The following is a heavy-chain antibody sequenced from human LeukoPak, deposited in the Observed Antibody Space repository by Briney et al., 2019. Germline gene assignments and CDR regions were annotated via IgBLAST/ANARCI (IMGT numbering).Heavy chain of an antibody. V-gene: IGHV4-39*07. CDR2: IYHTGPS. J-gene: IGHJ5*02. D-gene: IGHD3-10*01. Sequence: SETLSLTCTVSGGSMTNDTFYWGWIRQPPGKGLEWIGSIYHTGPSYYNPSLKSRVTISVDTSKKHFSLKLSSVTAADTAVYYCARVLIWFGQLQNWFDPWGPGTLVTVSS. CDR3: ARVLIWFGQLQNWFDP. CDR1: GGSMTNDTFY.